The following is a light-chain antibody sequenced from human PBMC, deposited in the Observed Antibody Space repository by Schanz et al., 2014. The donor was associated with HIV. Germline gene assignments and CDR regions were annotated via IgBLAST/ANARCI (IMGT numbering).Light chain of an antibody. Sequence: QSALTQPASVSGSPGQSISISCTGTSGDVGSYNYVSWYQQHPGKAPKLMIYDVSNRPSGVSNRFSGSKSGNTAYLTISGLQAEDEAVYYCYSYAGSRVFGGGTKLTVL. CDR2: DVS. CDR1: SGDVGSYNY. J-gene: IGLJ3*02. CDR3: YSYAGSRV. V-gene: IGLV2-14*03.